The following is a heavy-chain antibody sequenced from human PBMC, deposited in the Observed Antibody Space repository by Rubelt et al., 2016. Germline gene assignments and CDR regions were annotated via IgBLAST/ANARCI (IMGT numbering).Heavy chain of an antibody. CDR3: ARSGQTSWYGAHYLAS. Sequence: QVQLQESGPGLVKPSETLSLTCTVSGGSISNYYWSWIRQPPGKGLEWIGYIHYSGSTSYNPSLESRITMSVDTSENQFSLKLSSVTAADTAVYYCARSGQTSWYGAHYLASWGQGTLVTVSS. V-gene: IGHV4-59*12. D-gene: IGHD6-13*01. CDR1: GGSISNYY. J-gene: IGHJ4*02. CDR2: IHYSGST.